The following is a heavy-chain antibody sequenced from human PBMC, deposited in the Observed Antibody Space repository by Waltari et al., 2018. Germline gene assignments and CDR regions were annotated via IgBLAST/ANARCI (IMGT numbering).Heavy chain of an antibody. CDR1: GGSFRGFF. D-gene: IGHD2-21*02. V-gene: IGHV4-59*01. CDR2: IYYTGST. J-gene: IGHJ5*02. Sequence: QVQLQASGPSLLKPSETLSLICTVSGGSFRGFFWSWVRQPPGKGLDWIGYIYYTGSTNFNPSLKSRVTMSVDTSKNQFSLKLSSVTAADTAFYYCARGGGGDWEWFDPWGQGTLVTVSS. CDR3: ARGGGGDWEWFDP.